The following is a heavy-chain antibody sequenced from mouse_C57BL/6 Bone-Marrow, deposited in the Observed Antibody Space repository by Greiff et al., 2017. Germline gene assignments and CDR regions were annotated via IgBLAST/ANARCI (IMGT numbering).Heavy chain of an antibody. D-gene: IGHD2-10*01. CDR1: GFSLSTFGMG. V-gene: IGHV8-8*01. CDR3: ARIGAYYGNYEDAMDY. Sequence: QVTLKESGPGILQPSQTLSLTCSFSGFSLSTFGMGVGWIRQPSGKGLEWLAHIWWDDDKYYNPALKSRLTISKDTSKNQVFLKIANVDTADTATYYCARIGAYYGNYEDAMDYWGQGTSVTVSS. J-gene: IGHJ4*01. CDR2: IWWDDDK.